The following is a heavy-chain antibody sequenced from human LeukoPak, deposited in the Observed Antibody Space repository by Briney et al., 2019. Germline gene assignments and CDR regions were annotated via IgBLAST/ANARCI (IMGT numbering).Heavy chain of an antibody. J-gene: IGHJ6*02. V-gene: IGHV1-8*01. CDR3: ARADGSGSLGGYYYGMDV. Sequence: ASVKVSCKASGYTFTSYDINWVRQATGQGLEWMGWMNPNSGNTGYAQKFQGRVTITRNTSISTAYMELSSLRSEDTAVYYCARADGSGSLGGYYYGMDVWGQGTTVTVSS. CDR2: MNPNSGNT. CDR1: GYTFTSYD. D-gene: IGHD3-10*01.